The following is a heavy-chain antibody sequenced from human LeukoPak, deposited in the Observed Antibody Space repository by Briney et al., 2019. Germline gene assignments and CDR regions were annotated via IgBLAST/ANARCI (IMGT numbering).Heavy chain of an antibody. D-gene: IGHD3-22*01. CDR2: ISSSSSTI. V-gene: IGHV3-48*01. Sequence: GGSLRLSCAASGFTFSSYSMNWVRQAPGKGLEWVSYISSSSSTIYYADSVKGRFTISRDNAKHSLYLQMNSLRAEDTAVYYCARGGEVVVAPAFPFDYWGQGTLVTVSS. J-gene: IGHJ4*02. CDR1: GFTFSSYS. CDR3: ARGGEVVVAPAFPFDY.